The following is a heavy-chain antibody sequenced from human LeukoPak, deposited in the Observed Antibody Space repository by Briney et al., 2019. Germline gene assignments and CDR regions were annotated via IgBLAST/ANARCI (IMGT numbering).Heavy chain of an antibody. CDR3: ARVSYYYDSSGLFDY. CDR2: ISSSGSTI. J-gene: IGHJ4*02. D-gene: IGHD3-22*01. CDR1: GFTFSSYE. Sequence: GGSLRLSCAASGFTFSSYEMDWVRQAPGKGLEWVSYISSSGSTIYYADSVKGRFTISRDNAKNSLYLQMNSLRADDTAVYYCARVSYYYDSSGLFDYWGQGTLVTVSS. V-gene: IGHV3-48*03.